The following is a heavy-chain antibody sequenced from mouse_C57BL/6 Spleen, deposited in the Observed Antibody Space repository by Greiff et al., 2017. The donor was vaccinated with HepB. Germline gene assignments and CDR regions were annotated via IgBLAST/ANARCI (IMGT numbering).Heavy chain of an antibody. CDR1: GYTFTSYW. J-gene: IGHJ4*01. Sequence: QVQLQQSGAELVRPGSSVKLSCKASGYTFTSYWMHWVKQRPIQGLEWIGNIDPSDSETHYNQKFKDKATLTVDKSSSTAYMQLSSLTSEDSAVYYCARPHYDYDNYYAMDYWGQGTSVTVSS. CDR3: ARPHYDYDNYYAMDY. V-gene: IGHV1-52*01. D-gene: IGHD2-4*01. CDR2: IDPSDSET.